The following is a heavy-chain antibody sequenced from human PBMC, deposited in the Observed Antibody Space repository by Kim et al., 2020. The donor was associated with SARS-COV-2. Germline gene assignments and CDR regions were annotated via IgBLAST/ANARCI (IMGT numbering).Heavy chain of an antibody. CDR2: K. CDR3: TRVAYVDEGADV. J-gene: IGHJ6*02. D-gene: IGHD3-10*02. Sequence: KSYADAVKGRFTISRDNAKHSLSLQMNSLRGEDTALYHCTRVAYVDEGADVWGLGTTVTASS. V-gene: IGHV3-7*01.